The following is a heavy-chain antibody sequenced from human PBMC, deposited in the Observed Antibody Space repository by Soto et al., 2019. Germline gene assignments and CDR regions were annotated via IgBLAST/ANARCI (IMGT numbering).Heavy chain of an antibody. D-gene: IGHD3-3*01. CDR3: ATTYYDFWSGYYGNWFDP. Sequence: PSETLSLTCAVYGGSFSGYYWSWIRQPPGKGLEWIGEINHSGSTNYNPSLKSRVTISVDTSKNQFSLKLSSVAAADTAVYYCATTYYDFWSGYYGNWFDPWGQGTLVTVSS. CDR1: GGSFSGYY. CDR2: INHSGST. J-gene: IGHJ5*02. V-gene: IGHV4-34*01.